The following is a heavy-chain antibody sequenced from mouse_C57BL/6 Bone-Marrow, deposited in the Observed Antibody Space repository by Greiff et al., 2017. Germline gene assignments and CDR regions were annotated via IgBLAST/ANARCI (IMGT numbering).Heavy chain of an antibody. J-gene: IGHJ2*01. CDR1: GYTFTDYN. CDR2: INPNNGGT. D-gene: IGHD4-1*01. CDR3: ARRGLTGTLYYFDY. Sequence: EVKLVESGPELVKPGASVKMSCKASGYTFTDYNMHWVKQSHGKSLEWIGYINPNNGGTSYNQKFKGKATFTVNKSSSTAYMELRSLTSEDSAVYYCARRGLTGTLYYFDYWGQGTTLTVSS. V-gene: IGHV1-22*01.